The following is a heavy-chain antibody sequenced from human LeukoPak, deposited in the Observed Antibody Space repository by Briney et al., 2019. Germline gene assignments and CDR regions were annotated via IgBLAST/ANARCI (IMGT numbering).Heavy chain of an antibody. CDR1: GFTFSSYA. J-gene: IGHJ4*02. CDR2: ISGSGGST. V-gene: IGHV3-23*01. Sequence: PGGSLRLSCAASGFTFSSYAMSWVRQAPGKGLEWVSAISGSGGSTYYADSVKGRFTISRDNSKNTLYLQMNSLRAEDTAVYYCARVLYYYDSSGSLDYWGQGTLVTVSS. D-gene: IGHD3-22*01. CDR3: ARVLYYYDSSGSLDY.